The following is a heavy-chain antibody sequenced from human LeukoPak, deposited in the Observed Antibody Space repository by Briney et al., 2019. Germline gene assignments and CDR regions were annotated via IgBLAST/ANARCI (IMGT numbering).Heavy chain of an antibody. CDR2: VTGSGDST. CDR1: GFTFTNYA. J-gene: IGHJ4*02. V-gene: IGHV3-23*01. Sequence: GGSLRLSCAASGFTFTNYAMSWVRQAPGKGLEWVSTVTGSGDSTFYVVSVKGRFTISRDNSKNTLFLQMNSLRAEDTAVYYCAKARGNYFTHLDYWGQGTLVTVSS. CDR3: AKARGNYFTHLDY. D-gene: IGHD2/OR15-2a*01.